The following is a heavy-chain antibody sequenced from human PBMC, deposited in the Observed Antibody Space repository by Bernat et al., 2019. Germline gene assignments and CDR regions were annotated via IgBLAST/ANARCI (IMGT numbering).Heavy chain of an antibody. CDR3: ASNRHRPIAVAGTEVDY. CDR2: ISYDGSNK. Sequence: QVQLVESGGGVVQPGRSLRLSCTASGFTFSSYAMHWVRQAPGKGLEGVAVISYDGSNKTYADSVKGRLTISRDNSKNTLYLQMNSLRAEDTAVYYCASNRHRPIAVAGTEVDYWGQGTLVTVSS. D-gene: IGHD6-19*01. J-gene: IGHJ4*02. V-gene: IGHV3-30-3*01. CDR1: GFTFSSYA.